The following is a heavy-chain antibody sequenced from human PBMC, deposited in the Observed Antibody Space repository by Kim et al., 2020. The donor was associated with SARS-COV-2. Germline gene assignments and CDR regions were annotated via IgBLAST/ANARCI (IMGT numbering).Heavy chain of an antibody. V-gene: IGHV3-23*01. D-gene: IGHD3-16*01. CDR2: IIGSGSDV. CDR1: GFTFMSYV. CDR3: AKSKGWGSWGRKDYYGM. Sequence: GGSLRLSCTASGFTFMSYVMSWVRQAPGKGLEWVSTIIGSGSDVFYADSVKGRFIISRDNSKNTVFLQMNSLRAEDTAVYYCAKSKGWGSWGRKDYYGM. J-gene: IGHJ6*01.